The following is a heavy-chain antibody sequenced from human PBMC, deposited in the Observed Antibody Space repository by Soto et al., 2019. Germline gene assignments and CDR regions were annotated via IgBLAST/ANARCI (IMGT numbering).Heavy chain of an antibody. Sequence: GGSLRLSCAASGLTFSSYWMSWVRQAPGKGLEWVANIKQDGSERYYVDSVKGRFTISRDNAKNSLYLQMNSLRAEDTAVYYCATDSGTSDYWGQGTLVTVSS. V-gene: IGHV3-7*01. CDR1: GLTFSSYW. CDR3: ATDSGTSDY. CDR2: IKQDGSER. D-gene: IGHD1-1*01. J-gene: IGHJ4*02.